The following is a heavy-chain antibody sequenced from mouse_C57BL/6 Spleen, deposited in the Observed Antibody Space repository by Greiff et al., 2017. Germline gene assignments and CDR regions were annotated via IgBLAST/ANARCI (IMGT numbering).Heavy chain of an antibody. D-gene: IGHD1-1*01. V-gene: IGHV1-9*01. CDR2: ILPCTGCT. Sequence: QVQLQQSGAELMKPGASVKLSCKATGYTFTGYWIEWVKQRPGHGLEWIGDILPCTGCTNYNQKFKGKATFTAETSSNTAYMQLSSLTTEDSAIYYCARWGYGRTYYYAMDYWGQGTSVTVSS. CDR3: ARWGYGRTYYYAMDY. J-gene: IGHJ4*01. CDR1: GYTFTGYW.